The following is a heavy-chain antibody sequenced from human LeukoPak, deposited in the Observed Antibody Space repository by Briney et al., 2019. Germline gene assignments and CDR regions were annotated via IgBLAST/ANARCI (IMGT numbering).Heavy chain of an antibody. CDR1: GFTFSSYW. Sequence: GGSLRLSCAASGFTFSSYWMHWVRQAQGKGLVWVSRINSDGSSTSYADSVKGRFTISRDNAKNTLYLQMNSLRAEDTAVYYCARRRQLVQNFAYYYYGMDVWGKGTTVTVSS. CDR3: ARRRQLVQNFAYYYYGMDV. J-gene: IGHJ6*04. D-gene: IGHD6-13*01. V-gene: IGHV3-74*01. CDR2: INSDGSST.